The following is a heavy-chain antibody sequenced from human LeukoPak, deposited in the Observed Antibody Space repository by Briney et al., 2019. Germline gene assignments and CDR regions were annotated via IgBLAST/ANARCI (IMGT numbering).Heavy chain of an antibody. CDR2: IYYSGST. CDR1: GGSISSSSYY. J-gene: IGHJ4*02. CDR3: ARGLWFGDENPPCFDY. D-gene: IGHD3-10*01. Sequence: SETPSLTRTVSGGSISSSSYYWGWIRHPPGKGLEWIGCIYYSGSTYYNPSLNSRVTISVDTSKNQFSLKLSSVTAADTALYYCARGLWFGDENPPCFDYWGRGTLITVTS. V-gene: IGHV4-39*07.